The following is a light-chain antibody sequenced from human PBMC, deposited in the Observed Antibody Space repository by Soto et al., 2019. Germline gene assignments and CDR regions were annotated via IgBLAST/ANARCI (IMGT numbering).Light chain of an antibody. J-gene: IGKJ2*01. V-gene: IGKV3-15*01. Sequence: TVMTQSPATLSVSPGERATLSCRASQSVSSNLAWYQQKPGQAPRLLIYGASTRATGIPARFSGSGSGTEFTLTISSLQSEDFAVYYCQQYNNWPPYTFGQGTKLEIK. CDR2: GAS. CDR1: QSVSSN. CDR3: QQYNNWPPYT.